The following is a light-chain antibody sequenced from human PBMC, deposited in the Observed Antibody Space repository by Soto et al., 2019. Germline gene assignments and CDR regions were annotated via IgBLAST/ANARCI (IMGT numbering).Light chain of an antibody. CDR1: QSVSSN. V-gene: IGKV3-15*01. J-gene: IGKJ4*01. Sequence: EIVLTQSPATLSVSPGERATLSCRASQSVSSNLAWYQQQPGQAPTLLIYGASTRGTGFPARFSGSGSGTEFTLTISSLQSEDFAVYYCQQYNNWPLTFGGGTKVDI. CDR2: GAS. CDR3: QQYNNWPLT.